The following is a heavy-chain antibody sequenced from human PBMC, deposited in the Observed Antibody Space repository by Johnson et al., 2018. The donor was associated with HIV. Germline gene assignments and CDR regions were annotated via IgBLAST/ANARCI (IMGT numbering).Heavy chain of an antibody. J-gene: IGHJ3*02. D-gene: IGHD4-17*01. CDR3: ANSADYGDYGSPDAFDI. V-gene: IGHV3-11*04. CDR2: ISSSGTTI. Sequence: QVQLVESGGGLIQPGGSLRLSCAATGFAVSRDYMSWIRQAPGKGLEWVSYISSSGTTIYYADSVKGRLTISRDNAKNSLYLQMNSLRAEDTAVYYCANSADYGDYGSPDAFDIWGQGTMVTVSS. CDR1: GFAVSRDY.